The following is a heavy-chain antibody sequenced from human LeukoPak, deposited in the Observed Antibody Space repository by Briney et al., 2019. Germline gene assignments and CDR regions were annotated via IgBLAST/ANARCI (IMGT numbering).Heavy chain of an antibody. V-gene: IGHV3-13*01. D-gene: IGHD6-13*01. CDR2: IGTAGDT. CDR1: GFTFSSYD. J-gene: IGHJ5*02. Sequence: GGSLRLSCAASGFTFSSYDMHWVRQATGKGLEWVSAIGTAGDTYYSGSVKGRFTISRENAKNSLYLQMNSLRAEDTAVYYCARGYSSTWYPTNWIGPWGQGTLVTVSS. CDR3: ARGYSSTWYPTNWIGP.